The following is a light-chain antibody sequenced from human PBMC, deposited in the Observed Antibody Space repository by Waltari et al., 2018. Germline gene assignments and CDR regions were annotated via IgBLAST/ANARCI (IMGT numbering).Light chain of an antibody. CDR3: CSFVGSRTALYV. J-gene: IGLJ1*01. V-gene: IGLV2-23*02. CDR2: EVT. CDR1: SSDVGSYNL. Sequence: QSALTQPASVSGSPGQSITISCTGTSSDVGSYNLVSWYQHHPGNAPKLIIYEVTKRPSGVSNRFSGSKSGNTASLTISGLQAEDETDYYCCSFVGSRTALYVFGTGTKVSIL.